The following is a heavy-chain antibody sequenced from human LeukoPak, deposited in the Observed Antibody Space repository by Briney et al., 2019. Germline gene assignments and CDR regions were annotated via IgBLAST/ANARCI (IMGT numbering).Heavy chain of an antibody. Sequence: PSETLSLTCTVSGGSISSYYWSWIRQPPGKGLEWIGYIYYNGSTNYKPSLKSRVTISVETSKNQFSLKLRSVTAADTAVYYCARVTGYMIEDYFDYWGQGTLVTVSS. CDR3: ARVTGYMIEDYFDY. CDR1: GGSISSYY. J-gene: IGHJ4*02. V-gene: IGHV4-59*01. D-gene: IGHD3-22*01. CDR2: IYYNGST.